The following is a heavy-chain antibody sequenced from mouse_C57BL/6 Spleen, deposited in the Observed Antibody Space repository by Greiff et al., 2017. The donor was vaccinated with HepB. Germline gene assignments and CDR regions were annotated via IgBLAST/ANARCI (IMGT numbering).Heavy chain of an antibody. CDR2: IYPGDGDT. J-gene: IGHJ1*03. V-gene: IGHV1-82*01. CDR1: GYAFSSSW. Sequence: VKLMESGPELVKPGASVKISCKASGYAFSSSWMNWVKQRPGKGLEWIGRIYPGDGDTNYNGKFKGKATLTADKSSSTAYMQLSSLTSEDSAVYFCAETVVAKDWYFDVWGTGTTVTVSS. D-gene: IGHD1-1*01. CDR3: AETVVAKDWYFDV.